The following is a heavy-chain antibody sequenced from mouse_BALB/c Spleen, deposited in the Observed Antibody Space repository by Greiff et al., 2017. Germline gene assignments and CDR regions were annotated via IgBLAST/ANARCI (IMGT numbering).Heavy chain of an antibody. Sequence: VQLQQSGGGLVQPKGSLKLSCAASGFTFNTYAMHWVCQAPGKGLEWVARIRSKSNNYATYYADSVKDRFTISRDDSQSMLYLQMNNLKTEDTAMYYCARSGLIYYGYDFDYWGQGTTLTVSS. D-gene: IGHD2-2*01. CDR2: IRSKSNNYAT. J-gene: IGHJ2*01. CDR3: ARSGLIYYGYDFDY. CDR1: GFTFNTYA. V-gene: IGHV10-3*03.